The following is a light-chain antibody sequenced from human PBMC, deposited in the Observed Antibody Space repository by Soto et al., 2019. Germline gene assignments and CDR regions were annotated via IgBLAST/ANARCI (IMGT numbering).Light chain of an antibody. CDR2: DAS. Sequence: EILLTQSSATLSLSPGERATLSCRASQSVYSYLAWYQQRPGQAPRLLIYDASNRATGIPARFSGSGSGTDFTLTIGSLEPEDFAVYYCQQRSNWPLTFGGGTKV. V-gene: IGKV3-11*01. CDR3: QQRSNWPLT. J-gene: IGKJ4*01. CDR1: QSVYSY.